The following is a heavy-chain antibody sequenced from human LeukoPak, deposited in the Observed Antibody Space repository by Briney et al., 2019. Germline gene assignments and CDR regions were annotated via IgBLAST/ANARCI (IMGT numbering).Heavy chain of an antibody. J-gene: IGHJ5*02. Sequence: SVKVSCKASGGAFSSYAISWVRQAPGQGLEWMGGIIPIFGTANYAQKFQGRVTITADESTSTAYMELSSLRSEDTAVYYCARDGCSSTSCYTSWFDPWGQGTLVTVSS. CDR1: GGAFSSYA. CDR3: ARDGCSSTSCYTSWFDP. CDR2: IIPIFGTA. V-gene: IGHV1-69*01. D-gene: IGHD2-2*02.